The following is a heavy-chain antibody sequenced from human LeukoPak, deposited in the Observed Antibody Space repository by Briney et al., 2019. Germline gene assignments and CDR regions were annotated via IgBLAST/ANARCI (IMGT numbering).Heavy chain of an antibody. CDR1: GFSFSHYA. CDR2: ISSIGGTT. CDR3: AKVGFSEMEWLLYSDH. D-gene: IGHD3-3*01. J-gene: IGHJ4*02. V-gene: IGHV3-64*04. Sequence: PGGSLRLSCAASGFSFSHYAMHWVRQAPGKGLEYVSAISSIGGTTYYADSVKGRFTISRDNSKNTLYLQMNSLRAEDTAVYYCAKVGFSEMEWLLYSDHWGQGTLVTVSS.